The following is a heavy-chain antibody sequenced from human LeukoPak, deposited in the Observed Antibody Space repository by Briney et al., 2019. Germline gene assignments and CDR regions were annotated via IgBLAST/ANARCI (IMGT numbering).Heavy chain of an antibody. CDR2: IYYSGST. Sequence: PSETLSLTCTVSGGSLSSYYWSWIRQPPGEGLEWIGYIYYSGSTNYNPSLKSRVTISVDTSKNQFSLKLSSATAADTAVYYCARGYSGYESNYWGQGTLVTVSS. J-gene: IGHJ4*02. D-gene: IGHD5-12*01. CDR3: ARGYSGYESNY. CDR1: GGSLSSYY. V-gene: IGHV4-59*01.